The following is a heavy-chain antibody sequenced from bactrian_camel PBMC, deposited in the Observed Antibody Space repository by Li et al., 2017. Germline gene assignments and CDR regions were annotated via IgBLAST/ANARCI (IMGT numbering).Heavy chain of an antibody. Sequence: HVQLVESGGGLVQPGGSLTLSCAASRFTFSTYAMSWVRQAPGKGLEWVGSLYTGDGSSTYVTDSVKDRFTNSKDNAKNTLYLQIDSLKTEDTAVYYCAADSSSYGGSVYEADLAHHYWGQGTQVTVS. CDR2: LYTGDGSST. CDR3: AADSSSYGGSVYEADLAHHY. CDR1: RFTFSTYA. J-gene: IGHJ4*01. V-gene: IGHV3S7*01. D-gene: IGHD6*01.